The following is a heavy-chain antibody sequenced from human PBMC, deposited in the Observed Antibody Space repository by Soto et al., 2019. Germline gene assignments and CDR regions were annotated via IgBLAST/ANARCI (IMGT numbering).Heavy chain of an antibody. J-gene: IGHJ6*02. CDR2: ISYDGSNK. CDR3: ARDRNDYYGIDL. V-gene: IGHV3-30-3*01. D-gene: IGHD4-4*01. CDR1: GFTFSSYA. Sequence: GGSLRLSCAASGFTFSSYAMHWVRQAPGKGLEWVAVISYDGSNKYYADSVKGRFTISRDNSKNTLYLQMNSLRAEDTAVYYCARDRNDYYGIDLWGQGTTVTLS.